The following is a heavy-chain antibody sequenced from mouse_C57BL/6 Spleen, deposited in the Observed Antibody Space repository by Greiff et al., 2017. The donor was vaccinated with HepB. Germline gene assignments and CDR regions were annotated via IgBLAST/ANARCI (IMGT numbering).Heavy chain of an antibody. Sequence: QVQLQQPGAELVKPGASVKLSCKASGYTFTSYWMHWVKQRPGRGLEWIGRIDPNSGGTKYNEKFKSKATLTVDKPSNTAYMQLSSLTSEVSAVYYCARGGGIYYDYDVFAYWGQGTLVTVSA. V-gene: IGHV1-72*01. D-gene: IGHD2-4*01. CDR1: GYTFTSYW. CDR2: IDPNSGGT. CDR3: ARGGGIYYDYDVFAY. J-gene: IGHJ3*01.